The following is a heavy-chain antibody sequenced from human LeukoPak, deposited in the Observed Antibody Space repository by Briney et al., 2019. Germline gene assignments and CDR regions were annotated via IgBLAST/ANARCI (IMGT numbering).Heavy chain of an antibody. V-gene: IGHV3-23*01. Sequence: GGSLRLSCAASGFTFSTYAMSWLRQAPGKGLEWVSAITTSGGSTYYADSVKGRFTISRDNSKNTLYLEMNSLRAEDTAVYYCAKSRTAAVAGGFDYWGQGTLVTVSS. CDR1: GFTFSTYA. D-gene: IGHD6-19*01. CDR3: AKSRTAAVAGGFDY. CDR2: ITTSGGST. J-gene: IGHJ4*02.